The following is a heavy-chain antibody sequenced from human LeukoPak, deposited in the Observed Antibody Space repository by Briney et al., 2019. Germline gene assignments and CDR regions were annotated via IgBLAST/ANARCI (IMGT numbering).Heavy chain of an antibody. CDR1: GLAFNNYA. CDR2: ISGSGGST. Sequence: PGRSLRLSCAASGLAFNNYAMSWVRQAPGKGLEWVSAISGSGGSTYYADPLKGRFTISRDNSKNTLYLQMNSLRAEDTALYYCAKDGIGGIYYDSSGYFDYWGQGTLVTVSS. J-gene: IGHJ4*02. V-gene: IGHV3-23*01. D-gene: IGHD3-22*01. CDR3: AKDGIGGIYYDSSGYFDY.